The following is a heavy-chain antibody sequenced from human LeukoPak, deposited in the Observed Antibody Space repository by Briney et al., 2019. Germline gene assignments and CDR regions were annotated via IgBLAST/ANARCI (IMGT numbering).Heavy chain of an antibody. Sequence: SETLSLTCTVSGGSVSSGNYYWSWIRQPPGKGLEWIGYIYYSGSTNYNPSLKSRVTISVATSKNQFSLKLSSVTAADTAVYYCARDPSGYFNYWGQGTLATVSS. CDR1: GGSVSSGNYY. V-gene: IGHV4-61*01. D-gene: IGHD3-22*01. CDR3: ARDPSGYFNY. CDR2: IYYSGST. J-gene: IGHJ4*02.